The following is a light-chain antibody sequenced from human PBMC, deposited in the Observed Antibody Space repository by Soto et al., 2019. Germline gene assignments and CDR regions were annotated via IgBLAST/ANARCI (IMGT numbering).Light chain of an antibody. CDR2: DVT. J-gene: IGLJ2*01. CDR3: SSYATNSPLV. V-gene: IGLV2-14*01. Sequence: QSALTQPASVSGSPGQSITISCTGTSSDVGGYNYVSWYQQYPGKAPKLIIYDVTNRPSGVSNRFSGSKSGNTASLTISGLQAEDESDYYCSSYATNSPLVFGGGTKLTVL. CDR1: SSDVGGYNY.